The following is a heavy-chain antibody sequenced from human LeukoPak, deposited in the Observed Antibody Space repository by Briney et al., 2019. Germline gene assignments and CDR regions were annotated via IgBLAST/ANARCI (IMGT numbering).Heavy chain of an antibody. CDR3: ARIGGSWYSWFDP. V-gene: IGHV4-31*03. Sequence: PSQTLSLTCTVSGGSISSGGYYWSWIRQHPGKGLEWIGYIYYSGSTYYNPFLKSRVTISVDTSKDQFSLKLSSVTAADTAVYYCARIGGSWYSWFDPWGQGTLVTVSS. CDR2: IYYSGST. CDR1: GGSISSGGYY. J-gene: IGHJ5*02. D-gene: IGHD6-13*01.